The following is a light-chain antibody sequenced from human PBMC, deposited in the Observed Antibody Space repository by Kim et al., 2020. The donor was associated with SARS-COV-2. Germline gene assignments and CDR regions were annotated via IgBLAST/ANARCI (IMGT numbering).Light chain of an antibody. J-gene: IGKJ4*01. Sequence: SSERNTCHISCRGSQGMWHNVVWFQQQPGKAPKSLIYASSSLQSGVPSKFSGSGSGTEFTLTISSLQPEDFATYYCQHYDSYPLTFGGGTKVDIK. CDR2: ASS. CDR3: QHYDSYPLT. V-gene: IGKV1-16*02. CDR1: QGMWHN.